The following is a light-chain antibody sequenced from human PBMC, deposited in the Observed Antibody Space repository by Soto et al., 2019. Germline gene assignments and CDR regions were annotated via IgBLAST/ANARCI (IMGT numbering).Light chain of an antibody. CDR3: SSHAGINNVI. CDR1: SSDVGGYDY. J-gene: IGLJ2*01. CDR2: EVT. V-gene: IGLV2-8*01. Sequence: QSALTQPPSASGSPGQSVAISCTGSSSDVGGYDYVSWYQQHPGKAPKLIIYEVTKPPSGVPDRFSGSKSGNTASLAVSGLQSDDEADYYCSSHAGINNVIFGGGTKVTVL.